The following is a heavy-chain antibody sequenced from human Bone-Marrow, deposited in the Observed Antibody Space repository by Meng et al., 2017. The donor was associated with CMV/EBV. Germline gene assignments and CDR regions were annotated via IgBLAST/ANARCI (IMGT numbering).Heavy chain of an antibody. Sequence: GESLKISCAASGFTFSSYEMNWVRQAPGKGLEWVAVISYDGSNKYYADSVKGRFTISRDNSKNTLYLQMNSLRAEDTAVYYCARDYLVVVPAAVYYYYYGMDVWGQGTTVTVSS. D-gene: IGHD2-2*01. V-gene: IGHV3-30*04. CDR1: GFTFSSYE. CDR2: ISYDGSNK. CDR3: ARDYLVVVPAAVYYYYYGMDV. J-gene: IGHJ6*02.